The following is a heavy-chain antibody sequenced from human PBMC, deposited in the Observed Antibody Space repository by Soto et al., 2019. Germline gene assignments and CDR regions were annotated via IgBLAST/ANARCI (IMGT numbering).Heavy chain of an antibody. J-gene: IGHJ5*02. CDR2: INPNGGST. V-gene: IGHV1-46*01. CDR3: ARSSVGVYGIIIEGTNSFAP. D-gene: IGHD1-26*01. Sequence: QVRLVQSGAEVKAPGASVKVSCKAPGDTFTSYYMHWVRQAPGHGLEWMGVINPNGGSTRFAQKFQGRVTMTRDKSTSTVYMELRGLTSEDTAVYYCARSSVGVYGIIIEGTNSFAPWGQGTLVTVSS. CDR1: GDTFTSYY.